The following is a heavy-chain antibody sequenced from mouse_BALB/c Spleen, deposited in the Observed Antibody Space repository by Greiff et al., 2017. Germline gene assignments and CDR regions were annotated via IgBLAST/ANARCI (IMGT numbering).Heavy chain of an antibody. D-gene: IGHD2-4*01. CDR3: AREIYYDYVDY. Sequence: VQLKESGPGLVKPSQSLSLTCSVTGYSITSGYYWNWIRQFPGNKLEWMGYISYDGSNNYNPSLKNRISITRDTSKNQFFLKLNSVTTEDTATYYCAREIYYDYVDYWGQGTTLTVSS. CDR1: GYSITSGYY. V-gene: IGHV3-6*02. J-gene: IGHJ2*01. CDR2: ISYDGSN.